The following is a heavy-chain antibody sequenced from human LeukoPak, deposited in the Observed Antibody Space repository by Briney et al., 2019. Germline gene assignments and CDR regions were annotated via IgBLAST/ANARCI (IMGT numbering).Heavy chain of an antibody. V-gene: IGHV4-34*01. J-gene: IGHJ5*02. CDR1: GGSFSGYY. Sequence: PSETLSLTCAVYGGSFSGYYWSWIRQPPGKGLEWIGEINHSGSTNYNPSLKSRFTISVDTSKNQFSLKLSSLTAADTAVYYCARGGKYSSGWYSWSDPWGQGTLVTVST. D-gene: IGHD6-19*01. CDR2: INHSGST. CDR3: ARGGKYSSGWYSWSDP.